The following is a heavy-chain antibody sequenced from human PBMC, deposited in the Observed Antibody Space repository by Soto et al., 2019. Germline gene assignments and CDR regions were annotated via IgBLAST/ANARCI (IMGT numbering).Heavy chain of an antibody. Sequence: ASVKVSCKASGYTFTGYYIHWVRQAPGQGLEWVGWINPKTGATNFAQRFQGRVTMTRDTSITTAYMDLSSLTSDDTATYYCAKTYDGSGQPSHWFGPWGQGTPVTVSP. D-gene: IGHD3-22*01. CDR1: GYTFTGYY. J-gene: IGHJ5*02. CDR2: INPKTGAT. V-gene: IGHV1-2*02. CDR3: AKTYDGSGQPSHWFGP.